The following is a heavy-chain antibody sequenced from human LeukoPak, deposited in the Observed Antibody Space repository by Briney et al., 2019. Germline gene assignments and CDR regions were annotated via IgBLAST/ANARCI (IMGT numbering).Heavy chain of an antibody. CDR2: MNHSGST. Sequence: SETLSLTCAVYGGSFSGYYWSWVRQPRGKGKEWVGEMNHSGSTNYNPSLKSQGTISVETSKNQFALKQRTRPTADAAVDYYARGSVTVAYWGQGTLVTVSS. V-gene: IGHV4-34*01. CDR3: ARGSVTVAY. D-gene: IGHD3-22*01. CDR1: GGSFSGYY. J-gene: IGHJ4*02.